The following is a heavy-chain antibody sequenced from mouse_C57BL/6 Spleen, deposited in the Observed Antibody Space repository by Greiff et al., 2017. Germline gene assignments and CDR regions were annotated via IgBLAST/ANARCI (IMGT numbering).Heavy chain of an antibody. Sequence: QVQLQQSGPELVKPGASVKISCKASGYAFSSSWMNWVKQRPGKGLEWIGRIYPGDGDTNYNGKFKGKATLTADKASSTAYMQLSSLTSEDSAVYVCARSGTAQVYYFDYWGQGTTLTVSS. J-gene: IGHJ2*01. CDR1: GYAFSSSW. CDR3: ARSGTAQVYYFDY. D-gene: IGHD3-2*02. V-gene: IGHV1-82*01. CDR2: IYPGDGDT.